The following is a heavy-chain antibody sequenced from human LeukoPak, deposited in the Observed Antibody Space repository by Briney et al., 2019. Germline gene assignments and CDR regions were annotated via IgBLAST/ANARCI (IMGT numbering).Heavy chain of an antibody. CDR2: IKSKADGETT. CDR3: TTRPPPYSDYPLDF. V-gene: IGHV3-15*01. CDR1: GLTFTNAR. D-gene: IGHD4-11*01. Sequence: PGGSLRLSCTVSGLTFTNARMTWVRQAPGRGLEWLGRIKSKADGETTDYAEPVRGRFTISRDNSKNTLYLQMNGLKTEDSALYYCTTRPPPYSDYPLDFWGQGTLVSVSS. J-gene: IGHJ4*02.